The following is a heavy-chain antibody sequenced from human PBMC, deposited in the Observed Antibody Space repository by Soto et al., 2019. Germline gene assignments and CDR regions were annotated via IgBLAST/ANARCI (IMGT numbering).Heavy chain of an antibody. Sequence: PSETLSLTCTVSGGSIINGDYYWSWIRQPPGKGLEWIGYIYYSGNTYYNPSLKSRVMISVDTSKNQYSLNFSSVTAAYTAVYYFASGYYDILTGRDTKYYFDYWGQGALVTVS. CDR2: IYYSGNT. J-gene: IGHJ4*02. V-gene: IGHV4-30-4*01. D-gene: IGHD3-9*01. CDR1: GGSIINGDYY. CDR3: ASGYYDILTGRDTKYYFDY.